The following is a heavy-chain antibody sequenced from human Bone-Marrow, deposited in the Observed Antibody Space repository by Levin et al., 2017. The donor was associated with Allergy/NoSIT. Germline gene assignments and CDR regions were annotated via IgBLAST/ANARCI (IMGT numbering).Heavy chain of an antibody. CDR2: IYWDDDE. D-gene: IGHD6-25*01. CDR3: AHRFRGGSGAKTPLEDFDY. Sequence: ESGPTLVKPTQTLRLTCTLSGFSLSSNGVGVGWIRQPPGMALEWLALIYWDDDERYSPSLKNRLTITKDTSKNQVILTMTNMDPVDTATYYCAHRFRGGSGAKTPLEDFDYWGQGTLVTVSS. V-gene: IGHV2-5*02. CDR1: GFSLSSNGVG. J-gene: IGHJ4*02.